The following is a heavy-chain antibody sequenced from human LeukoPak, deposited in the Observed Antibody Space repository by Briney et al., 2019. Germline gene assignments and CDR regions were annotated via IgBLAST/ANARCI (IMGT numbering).Heavy chain of an antibody. CDR3: ASHSLTRPVDY. D-gene: IGHD3-10*01. CDR2: IYYSGST. Sequence: SETLSLTCTVSGGSISSYYWSWIRQPPGKGLEWIGYIYYSGSTNHNPSLKSRVTISVDTSKNQFSLKLSSVTAADTAVYYCASHSLTRPVDYWGQGTLVTVSS. CDR1: GGSISSYY. V-gene: IGHV4-59*08. J-gene: IGHJ4*02.